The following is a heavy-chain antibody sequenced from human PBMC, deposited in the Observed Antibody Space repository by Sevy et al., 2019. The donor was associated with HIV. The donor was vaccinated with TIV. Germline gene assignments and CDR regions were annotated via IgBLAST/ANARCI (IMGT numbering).Heavy chain of an antibody. CDR1: GFTFSSYA. V-gene: IGHV3-23*01. Sequence: GGSLRLSCAASGFTFSSYAMSWVRQAPGKGLEWVSAISGSGGSTYYADSVKGRFTISRDNSKNTLYLQMNSLRAEDRAVYYCGKDLVAAGAGTDWGGAFVIWGKGQWSPSPQ. CDR2: ISGSGGST. J-gene: IGHJ3*02. D-gene: IGHD6-19*01. CDR3: GKDLVAAGAGTDWGGAFVI.